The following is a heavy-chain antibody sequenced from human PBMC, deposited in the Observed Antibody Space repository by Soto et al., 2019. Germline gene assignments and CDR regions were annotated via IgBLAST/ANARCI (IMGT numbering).Heavy chain of an antibody. CDR2: IWYDGSNK. CDR3: ARDAYYDFWSGKRNRRKDNYYYCGMDV. V-gene: IGHV3-33*01. Sequence: GGSLRLSCAASGFTFSSYGMHWVRQAPGKGLEWVAVIWYDGSNKYYADSVKGRFTISRDNSKNTLYLQMNSLRAEDTAVYYCARDAYYDFWSGKRNRRKDNYYYCGMDVWGQLTTVTVSS. J-gene: IGHJ6*02. D-gene: IGHD3-3*01. CDR1: GFTFSSYG.